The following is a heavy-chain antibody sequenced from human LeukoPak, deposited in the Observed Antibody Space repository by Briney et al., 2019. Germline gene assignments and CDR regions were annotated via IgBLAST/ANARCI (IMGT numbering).Heavy chain of an antibody. V-gene: IGHV3-74*01. J-gene: IGHJ4*02. CDR1: GFTFSNYW. D-gene: IGHD1-20*01. Sequence: GGSLRLSCAASGFTFSNYWMFWVRQAPGKGLVWVSRIERDGSGTGYADPVKGRFLMSRDNAKNTVDLQMDSLRDEDTAVYYCAREPSITGTPRSLDYWGQGTLVTVSS. CDR2: IERDGSGT. CDR3: AREPSITGTPRSLDY.